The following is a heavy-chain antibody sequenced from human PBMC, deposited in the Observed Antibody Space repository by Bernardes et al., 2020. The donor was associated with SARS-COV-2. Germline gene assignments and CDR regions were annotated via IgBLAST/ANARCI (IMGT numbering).Heavy chain of an antibody. CDR1: GYSFTSYW. CDR2: IYPGDSDT. D-gene: IGHD6-13*01. CDR3: ARIGSSWYIGFEYWFDP. V-gene: IGHV5-51*01. Sequence: GESLKISCKGSGYSFTSYWIGWVRQMPGKGLEWMGIIYPGDSDTRYSPSFQGQVTISADKSISTAYLQWSSLKASDTAMYYCARIGSSWYIGFEYWFDPWGQGTLVTVSS. J-gene: IGHJ5*02.